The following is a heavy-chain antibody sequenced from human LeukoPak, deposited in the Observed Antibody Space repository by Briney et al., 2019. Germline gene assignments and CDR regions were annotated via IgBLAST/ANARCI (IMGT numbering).Heavy chain of an antibody. V-gene: IGHV3-49*04. D-gene: IGHD1-26*01. J-gene: IGHJ4*02. CDR3: ARRRYSGSYYFDY. Sequence: GGSLRLSCTASGFTFGDYAMSWVRQAPGKGLEWVGFIRSKAYGGTTEYAASVKGRFTISRDNSKNTLYLQMNSLRAEDTAVYYCARRRYSGSYYFDYWGQGTLVTVSS. CDR1: GFTFGDYA. CDR2: IRSKAYGGTT.